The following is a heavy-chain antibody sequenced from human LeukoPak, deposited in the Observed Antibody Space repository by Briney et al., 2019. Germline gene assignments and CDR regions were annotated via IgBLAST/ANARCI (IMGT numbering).Heavy chain of an antibody. CDR2: ISAYNGNT. D-gene: IGHD1-26*01. J-gene: IGHJ4*02. CDR3: ARGGATTRFDY. V-gene: IGHV1-18*01. Sequence: GESLKISCKASGYTFTSYGISWVRQAPGQGLEWMGWISAYNGNTNYAQKLQGRVTMTTDTSTSTAYMELRSLRSGDTAVYYCARGGATTRFDYWGQGTLVTVSS. CDR1: GYTFTSYG.